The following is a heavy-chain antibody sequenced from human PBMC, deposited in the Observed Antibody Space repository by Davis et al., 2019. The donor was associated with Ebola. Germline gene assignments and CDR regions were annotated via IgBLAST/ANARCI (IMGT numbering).Heavy chain of an antibody. D-gene: IGHD1/OR15-1a*01. V-gene: IGHV5-51*01. CDR3: ASLRRTITGMDDAFDI. CDR2: IYPRDSDT. J-gene: IGHJ3*02. Sequence: GESLKISCKGSGYSFTSYWIGWVRQMPGKGLEWMGIIYPRDSDTRYSPSFQGQVTISADKSTKTAFLVWTGLKASDTAMYYCASLRRTITGMDDAFDIWGQGTMVTVSS. CDR1: GYSFTSYW.